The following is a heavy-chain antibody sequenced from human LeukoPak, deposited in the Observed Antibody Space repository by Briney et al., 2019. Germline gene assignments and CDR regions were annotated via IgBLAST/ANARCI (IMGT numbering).Heavy chain of an antibody. V-gene: IGHV4-59*01. J-gene: IGHJ3*02. D-gene: IGHD3-22*01. CDR2: IHYSGST. CDR1: GGSISSYY. Sequence: SETLSLTCTVSGGSISSYYWSWIRQPPGKGLEWIGYIHYSGSTNYNPSLKSRVTISVDTSKNQFSLKLSSVTAADTAVYYCARVGVGYFDSSDYYRPDAFDIWGQGTMVTVSS. CDR3: ARVGVGYFDSSDYYRPDAFDI.